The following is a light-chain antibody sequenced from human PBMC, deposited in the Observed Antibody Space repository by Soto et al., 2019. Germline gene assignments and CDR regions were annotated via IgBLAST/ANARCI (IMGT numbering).Light chain of an antibody. J-gene: IGKJ1*01. CDR2: GAS. CDR1: QSVSSN. CDR3: QHYNNWPPWT. Sequence: EIVMTQSPATLSVSPGERATLSCRASQSVSSNLAGYQQKPGQAPRLLIYGASTRPTGIPARFSGSGSGTEFTLTISSLQSEDFAIYYCQHYNNWPPWTFGQGTKVEVK. V-gene: IGKV3-15*01.